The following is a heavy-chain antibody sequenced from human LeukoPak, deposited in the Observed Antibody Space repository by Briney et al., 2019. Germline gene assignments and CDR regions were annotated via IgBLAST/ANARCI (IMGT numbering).Heavy chain of an antibody. CDR1: EFTFSNYW. V-gene: IGHV3-23*01. CDR3: ARDSVGAGYSDY. Sequence: GGSLRLSCSASEFTFSNYWMSWVRQAPGKGLEWVSAISGSGGSTYYADSVKGRFTISRDNSKNTLYLQMNSLRAEDTAVYYCARDSVGAGYSDYWVQGTLVTVSS. D-gene: IGHD1-26*01. J-gene: IGHJ4*02. CDR2: ISGSGGST.